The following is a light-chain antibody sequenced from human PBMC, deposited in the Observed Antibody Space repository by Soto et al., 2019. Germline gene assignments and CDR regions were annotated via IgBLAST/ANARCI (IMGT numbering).Light chain of an antibody. Sequence: EIVMTQSPATLSASPGEGATLSCKAGQNVYTNLAWYQQRPCQPPRLLIYDASTRATGISAMFSGSGYGTEFTLTISSLQSEDFAVYFCQQCRNWPLTFGGGTKVEIK. CDR1: QNVYTN. V-gene: IGKV3-15*01. J-gene: IGKJ4*01. CDR3: QQCRNWPLT. CDR2: DAS.